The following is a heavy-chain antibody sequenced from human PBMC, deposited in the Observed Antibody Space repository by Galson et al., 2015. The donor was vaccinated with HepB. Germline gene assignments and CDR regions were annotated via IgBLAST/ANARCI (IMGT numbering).Heavy chain of an antibody. V-gene: IGHV3-21*01. D-gene: IGHD1-26*01. CDR2: ISSSSSYI. CDR1: GFTFSSYS. CDR3: ARVRSSGSYSLFEY. J-gene: IGHJ4*02. Sequence: SLRLSCAAFGFTFSSYSMNWVRQAPGKGLEWVSSISSSSSYIYYADSVKGRFTISRDNAKNSLYLQMNSLRAEDTAVYYCARVRSSGSYSLFEYWGQGTLVTVSS.